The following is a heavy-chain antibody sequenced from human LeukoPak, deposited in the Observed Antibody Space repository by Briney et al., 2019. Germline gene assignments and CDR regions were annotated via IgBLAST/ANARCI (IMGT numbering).Heavy chain of an antibody. Sequence: ASVKVSCKASGYTFTSYYMHWVRQAPGQGLEWMGRINPNSGGTNYAQKFQGRVTMTRDTSISTAYMELSRLRSDDTAVYYCARESFTVTIDAFDIWGQGTMVTVSS. J-gene: IGHJ3*02. V-gene: IGHV1-2*06. D-gene: IGHD4-17*01. CDR2: INPNSGGT. CDR3: ARESFTVTIDAFDI. CDR1: GYTFTSYY.